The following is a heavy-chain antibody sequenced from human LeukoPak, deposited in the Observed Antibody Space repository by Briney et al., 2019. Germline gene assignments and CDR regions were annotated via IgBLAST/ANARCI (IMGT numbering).Heavy chain of an antibody. V-gene: IGHV1-46*01. Sequence: ASVKVSCKASGYTFTSYYMHWVRQAPGQGLEWMGIINPSGGSKSYAQKFQGGVTMTRDTSTSTVYMELSSLRSEDTAVYYCASARSLRLGELSSPPFDYWGQGTLVTVSS. CDR2: INPSGGSK. CDR3: ASARSLRLGELSSPPFDY. D-gene: IGHD3-16*02. J-gene: IGHJ4*02. CDR1: GYTFTSYY.